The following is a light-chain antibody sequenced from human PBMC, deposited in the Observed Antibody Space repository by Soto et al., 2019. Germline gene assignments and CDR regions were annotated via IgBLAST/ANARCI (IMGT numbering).Light chain of an antibody. Sequence: QSVLTQPPSASGTPGKRATISFSGSSPNIGSNTVNWYQQFPGTAPKFLIYKNNQRPSGVPDRFSGSKSGTSASLAISGLQSEDEADYYCAAWDDSLNGVLFGGGTKLTVL. CDR1: SPNIGSNT. CDR3: AAWDDSLNGVL. J-gene: IGLJ2*01. CDR2: KNN. V-gene: IGLV1-44*01.